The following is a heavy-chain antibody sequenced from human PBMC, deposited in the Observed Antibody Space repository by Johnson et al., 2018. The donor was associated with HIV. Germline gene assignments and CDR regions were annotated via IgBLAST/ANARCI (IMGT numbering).Heavy chain of an antibody. CDR1: GFTFSSYA. V-gene: IGHV3-30*04. Sequence: QVQLVESGGGVVQPGRSLRLSCAASGFTFSSYAMHWVRQAPGKGLEWVAVISYDGNNKQYVDSVKGRSTISRDTSKNTLYLRMNSLRAEDTAVYYCAKDPMVATPANAFDIWGQGTMVTVSS. D-gene: IGHD5-12*01. J-gene: IGHJ3*02. CDR2: ISYDGNNK. CDR3: AKDPMVATPANAFDI.